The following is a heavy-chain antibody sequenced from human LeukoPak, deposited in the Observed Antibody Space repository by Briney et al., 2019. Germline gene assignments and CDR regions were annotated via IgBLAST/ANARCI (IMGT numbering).Heavy chain of an antibody. J-gene: IGHJ2*01. D-gene: IGHD3-22*01. CDR2: INHSGST. CDR3: AREHSSGYYPPRYFDL. Sequence: SETLSLTCAIYGGPFSGYYWSWIRQPPGKGLEWIGEINHSGSTNYNPSLKSRVTISVGRSKNQFSLKLSSVTAADTAVYYCAREHSSGYYPPRYFDLWGRGTLVTVSS. CDR1: GGPFSGYY. V-gene: IGHV4-34*01.